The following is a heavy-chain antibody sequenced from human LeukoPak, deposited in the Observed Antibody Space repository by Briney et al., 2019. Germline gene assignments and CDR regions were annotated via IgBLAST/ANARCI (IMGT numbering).Heavy chain of an antibody. CDR2: INPSGGST. V-gene: IGHV1-46*01. D-gene: IGHD3-22*01. J-gene: IGHJ5*02. Sequence: ASVKVSCKASGYTFTSYYMHWVRQAPGQGLEWMGIINPSGGSTSYAQKFQGRVTITADESTSTAYMELSSLRSEDTAVYYCAGSPREYYYDSSGEWFDPWGQGTLVTVSS. CDR1: GYTFTSYY. CDR3: AGSPREYYYDSSGEWFDP.